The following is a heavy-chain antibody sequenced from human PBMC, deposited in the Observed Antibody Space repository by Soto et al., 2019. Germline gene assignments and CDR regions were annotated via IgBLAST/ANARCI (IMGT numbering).Heavy chain of an antibody. D-gene: IGHD5-12*01. J-gene: IGHJ2*01. CDR3: ARGNHRWLQLWYFDL. Sequence: QVQLVQSGAEVKKPGSSVKVSCKASGGTFSNYPISWVRQAPGQGLEWMGGIIPIFGTVNYAQKFQGRVTITADESPRTSYMELSSLRSEDTAVYYCARGNHRWLQLWYFDLWGRGTLVTVSS. V-gene: IGHV1-69*12. CDR1: GGTFSNYP. CDR2: IIPIFGTV.